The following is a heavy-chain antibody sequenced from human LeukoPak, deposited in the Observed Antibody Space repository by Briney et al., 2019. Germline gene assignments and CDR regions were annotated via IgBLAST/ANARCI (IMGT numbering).Heavy chain of an antibody. CDR3: ARSEHSSSSFDY. V-gene: IGHV3-21*01. Sequence: GGSLRLSGAGSGFTLSSYSMNWVRQAPGKGREWVSYISSSSTHIYYAHSVKGRFTISRDNARNSLYLQMNSLRAEDTAIYYCARSEHSSSSFDYWGQGTLVTVSS. CDR1: GFTLSSYS. D-gene: IGHD6-6*01. CDR2: ISSSSTHI. J-gene: IGHJ4*02.